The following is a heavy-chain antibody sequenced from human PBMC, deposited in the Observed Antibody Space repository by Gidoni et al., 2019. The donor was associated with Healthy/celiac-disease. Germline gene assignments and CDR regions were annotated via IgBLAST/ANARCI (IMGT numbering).Heavy chain of an antibody. D-gene: IGHD2-15*01. CDR1: GYTFTSYY. CDR2: INPSGGST. V-gene: IGHV1-46*01. Sequence: QVQLVQSGAEVKKPGASVKVSCKASGYTFTSYYMHWVRQAPGQGLEWMGIINPSGGSTSYAQKFQGRVTMTRDTSTSTVYMELSSLRSEDTAVYYCARARYCSGGSCYSKGATAYYYYGMDVWGQGTTVTVSS. CDR3: ARARYCSGGSCYSKGATAYYYYGMDV. J-gene: IGHJ6*02.